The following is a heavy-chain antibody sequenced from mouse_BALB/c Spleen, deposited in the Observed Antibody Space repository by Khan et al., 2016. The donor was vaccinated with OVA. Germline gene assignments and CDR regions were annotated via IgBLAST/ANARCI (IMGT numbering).Heavy chain of an antibody. CDR1: GYIFTSYW. Sequence: VQLQQSGTVLARPGAFVKMSCKASGYIFTSYWMHWVKQRPGQGLEWIGGIFPGNNDTNYNQKIKGRAKLTAVTSASTANMELSSLTNEDSAVYYCTRAGYGAFAYWGQGTLVTVSA. J-gene: IGHJ3*01. CDR3: TRAGYGAFAY. CDR2: IFPGNNDT. D-gene: IGHD1-1*01. V-gene: IGHV1-5*01.